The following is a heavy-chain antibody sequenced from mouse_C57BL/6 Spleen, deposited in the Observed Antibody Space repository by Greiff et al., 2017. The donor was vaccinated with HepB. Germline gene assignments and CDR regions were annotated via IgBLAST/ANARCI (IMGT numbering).Heavy chain of an antibody. CDR3: ARPPNYDYTWFAY. J-gene: IGHJ3*01. Sequence: EVHLVESGGGLVQPGGSLKLSCAASGFTFSDYGMAWVRQAPRKGPEWVAFISNLAYSIYYADTVTGRFTISRENAKNTLYLEMSSLRSEDTAMYYCARPPNYDYTWFAYWGQGTLVTVSA. V-gene: IGHV5-15*01. D-gene: IGHD2-4*01. CDR1: GFTFSDYG. CDR2: ISNLAYSI.